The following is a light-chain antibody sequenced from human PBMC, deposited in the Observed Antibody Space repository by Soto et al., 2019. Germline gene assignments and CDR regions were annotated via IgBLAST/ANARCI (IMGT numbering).Light chain of an antibody. CDR2: GAS. CDR3: LQYNRYRT. J-gene: IGKJ1*01. Sequence: DIQMTQSPSTLSASVGDRVTITFRASQSISRWLAWYQQKPGEAPKLLIHGASSLESRVPSRFSGGGSGTEFALTISRLQPDDFATYYCLQYNRYRTFGQGTKVEIK. CDR1: QSISRW. V-gene: IGKV1-5*01.